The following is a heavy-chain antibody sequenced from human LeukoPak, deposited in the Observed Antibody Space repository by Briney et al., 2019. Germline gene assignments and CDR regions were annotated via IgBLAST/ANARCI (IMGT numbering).Heavy chain of an antibody. CDR1: GGSISSGDYS. D-gene: IGHD3-22*01. V-gene: IGHV4-30-2*01. Sequence: SETLSLTCAVSGGSISSGDYSWSRIRQPPGKGLEWIGYIYHSGSTYYNPSLKSRVTISVDRSKNQFSLKLSSVTAADTAVYYCARVATDDSDDAFDIWGQGTMVTVSS. J-gene: IGHJ3*02. CDR3: ARVATDDSDDAFDI. CDR2: IYHSGST.